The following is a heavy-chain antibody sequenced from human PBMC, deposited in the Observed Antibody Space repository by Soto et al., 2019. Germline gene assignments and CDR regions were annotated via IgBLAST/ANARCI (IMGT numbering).Heavy chain of an antibody. CDR1: GGCISSSSYY. V-gene: IGHV4-39*01. CDR2: IYYSGST. J-gene: IGHJ5*02. CDR3: ASPKIAFYNWFDP. D-gene: IGHD3-3*02. Sequence: SETLSLTCTVYGGCISSSSYYWGWIRQPPGKGLEWIGSIYYSGSTYYNPSLKSRVTISVDTSKNQFSLKLSSVTAADTAVYYCASPKIAFYNWFDPWGQGTLVTVSS.